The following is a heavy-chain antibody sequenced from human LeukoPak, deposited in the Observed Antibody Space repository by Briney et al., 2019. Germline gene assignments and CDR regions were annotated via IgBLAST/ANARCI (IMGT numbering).Heavy chain of an antibody. CDR1: GGSISSGDYY. D-gene: IGHD3-10*01. CDR2: IFYGGST. V-gene: IGHV4-30-4*01. Sequence: PSQTLSLTCTVSGGSISSGDYYWSWIRQPPGKGLEWIGYIFYGGSTYYNPSLKSRVTISVDTSKNQFSLKLSSVTAADTAVYYCARDSYYYGSGSYYYYYGMDVWGQGTTVTVSS. J-gene: IGHJ6*02. CDR3: ARDSYYYGSGSYYYYYGMDV.